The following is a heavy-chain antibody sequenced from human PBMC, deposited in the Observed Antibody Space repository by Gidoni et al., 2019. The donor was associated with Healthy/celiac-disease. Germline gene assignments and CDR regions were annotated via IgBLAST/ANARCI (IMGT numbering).Heavy chain of an antibody. CDR3: ARGPDYSNFRYGGYYYYYGMDV. V-gene: IGHV4-34*01. CDR2: INHSGST. D-gene: IGHD4-4*01. Sequence: QVQLQQWGAGLLKPSETLSLTCAVYGGSFSGYYWSWIRQPPGKGLEWIGEINHSGSTNYNPSLKSRVTISVDTSKNQFSLKLSSVTAADTAVYYCARGPDYSNFRYGGYYYYYGMDVWGQGTTVTVSS. CDR1: GGSFSGYY. J-gene: IGHJ6*02.